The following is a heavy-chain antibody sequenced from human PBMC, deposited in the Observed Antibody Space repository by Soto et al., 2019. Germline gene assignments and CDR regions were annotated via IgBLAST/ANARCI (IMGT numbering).Heavy chain of an antibody. Sequence: GGSLRLSCAASGFTFSSYAMHWVRQAPGKGLEWVAVISFDAENEYYSDSVKGRFTISRDNSKSTVSLQMNSLRTEDTAVYYCTSGGAVDTAHDYWGQGTLVTVSS. CDR2: ISFDAENE. V-gene: IGHV3-30*04. CDR1: GFTFSSYA. J-gene: IGHJ4*02. CDR3: TSGGAVDTAHDY. D-gene: IGHD5-18*01.